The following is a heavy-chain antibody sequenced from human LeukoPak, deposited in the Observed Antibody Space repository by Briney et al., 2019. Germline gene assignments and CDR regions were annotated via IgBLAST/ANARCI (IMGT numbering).Heavy chain of an antibody. CDR1: GFTFRSYA. D-gene: IGHD3-22*01. J-gene: IGHJ4*02. V-gene: IGHV3-23*01. Sequence: GGSLRLSCAASGFTFRSYAMSWVRQAPGKGLEWVSAISGSGGSTYYADSVKGRFTISRDNSKNTLYLQMNSLRAEDTAVYYCAKERGPYYYDSSGYYDPYYFDYWGQGTLVTVSS. CDR3: AKERGPYYYDSSGYYDPYYFDY. CDR2: ISGSGGST.